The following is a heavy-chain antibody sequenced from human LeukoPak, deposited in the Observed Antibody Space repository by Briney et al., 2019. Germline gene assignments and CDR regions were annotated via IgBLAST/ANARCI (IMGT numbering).Heavy chain of an antibody. CDR3: ARDQTYYDSSGYSLYAFDI. D-gene: IGHD3-22*01. CDR2: INHSGST. V-gene: IGHV4-34*01. Sequence: SETLSLTCAVYGGSFSGYYWSWIRQPPGKGLEWIGEINHSGSTNYNPSLKSRVTMSVDTSKNQFSLKLSSVTAADTAVYYCARDQTYYDSSGYSLYAFDIWGQGTMVTVSS. CDR1: GGSFSGYY. J-gene: IGHJ3*02.